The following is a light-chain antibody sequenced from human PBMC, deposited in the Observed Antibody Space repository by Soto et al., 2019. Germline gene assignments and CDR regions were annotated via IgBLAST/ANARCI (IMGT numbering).Light chain of an antibody. Sequence: DNQMSQSPSSLSASVGDRFTISFRASQSISNFLNWYQQKPGKAPQLLIYAASRLQSGVQPRFSGSRAGTDLTLTTRRLKPDDFATYYCQQYKTPWTFGQGTKVE. CDR3: QQYKTPWT. V-gene: IGKV1-39*01. CDR1: QSISNF. CDR2: AAS. J-gene: IGKJ1*01.